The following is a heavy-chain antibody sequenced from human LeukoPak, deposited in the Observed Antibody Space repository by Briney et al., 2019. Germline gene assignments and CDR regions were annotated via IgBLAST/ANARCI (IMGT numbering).Heavy chain of an antibody. D-gene: IGHD4-23*01. CDR3: ARDYGGSSPFDY. J-gene: IGHJ4*02. Sequence: GGSLRLSCAPSGFTFSGYGMHWVRQAPGKGLEWVSYISSSGSDIYYADSVKGRFTISRDNAKNSLYLHMNSLRAEDTAVYYCARDYGGSSPFDYWGQGTLVTVSS. V-gene: IGHV3-21*05. CDR1: GFTFSGYG. CDR2: ISSSGSDI.